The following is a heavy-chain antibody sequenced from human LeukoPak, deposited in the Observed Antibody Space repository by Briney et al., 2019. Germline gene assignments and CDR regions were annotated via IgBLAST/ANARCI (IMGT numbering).Heavy chain of an antibody. J-gene: IGHJ4*02. CDR1: GGSISSSSYY. D-gene: IGHD3-16*01. CDR2: IYYTGST. CDR3: ATLYYFDY. Sequence: SETLSLTCTVSGGSISSSSYYWGWIRQPPGKGLEWIGSIYYTGSTYYNPSLKSRVTISVDTSKNQFSLNLRSVTAADTAVYYCATLYYFDYWGQGTLVTVSS. V-gene: IGHV4-39*01.